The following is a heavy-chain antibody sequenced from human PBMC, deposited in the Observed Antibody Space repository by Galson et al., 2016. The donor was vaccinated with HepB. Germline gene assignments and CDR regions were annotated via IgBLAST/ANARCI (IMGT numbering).Heavy chain of an antibody. V-gene: IGHV3-30-3*01. Sequence: SLRLSCAASGFTFSDWALHWVRQAPGKGLDWVSVISKTGDTIDYGDSVKGRFTISRDNSKNSVDLQIHSLRPEDAAMYFCARDFKLGAPDLMDVWGKGTTVTVSP. CDR1: GFTFSDWA. CDR2: ISKTGDTI. J-gene: IGHJ6*04. D-gene: IGHD1-26*01. CDR3: ARDFKLGAPDLMDV.